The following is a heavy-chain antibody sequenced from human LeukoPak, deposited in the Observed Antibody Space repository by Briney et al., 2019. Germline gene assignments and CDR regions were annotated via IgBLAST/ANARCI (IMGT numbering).Heavy chain of an antibody. D-gene: IGHD6-13*01. J-gene: IGHJ4*02. CDR3: ASYSSPQSPPDY. CDR2: INPKSGGT. CDR1: GYTFTGYY. V-gene: IGHV1-2*02. Sequence: ASVKVSCKASGYTFTGYYMHWVRQAPGQGLEWMGWINPKSGGTNYAQKFQGRVTMTRDTSISTAYMELSRLRSDDTAVYYCASYSSPQSPPDYWGQGTLVTVSS.